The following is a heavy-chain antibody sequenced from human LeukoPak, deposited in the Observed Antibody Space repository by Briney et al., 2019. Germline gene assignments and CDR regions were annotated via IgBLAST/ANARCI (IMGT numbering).Heavy chain of an antibody. V-gene: IGHV4-34*01. CDR3: ASEPGDYVLDY. D-gene: IGHD4-17*01. Sequence: PSETLSLTCAVYGGSFSGYYWSWIRQPPGKGLEWIGEINHSGGTNYNPSLKSRVTISVDTSKNQFSLKLSSVTAADTAVYYCASEPGDYVLDYWGQGTLVTVSS. CDR2: INHSGGT. CDR1: GGSFSGYY. J-gene: IGHJ4*02.